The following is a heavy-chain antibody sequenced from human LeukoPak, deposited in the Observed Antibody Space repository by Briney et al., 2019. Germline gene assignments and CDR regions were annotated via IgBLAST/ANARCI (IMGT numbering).Heavy chain of an antibody. CDR3: TRHDNYYDISGPSH. J-gene: IGHJ4*02. CDR2: IRGKPNSYAT. Sequence: HPGGSLKLSCAASGFTFSGSAMHWVRQASGKGLEWVGRIRGKPNSYATAYAASVKGRFTISRDDSKNTAFLQMKSLKTEDTAVYYCTRHDNYYDISGPSHWGQGTLVTVSS. D-gene: IGHD3-22*01. V-gene: IGHV3-73*01. CDR1: GFTFSGSA.